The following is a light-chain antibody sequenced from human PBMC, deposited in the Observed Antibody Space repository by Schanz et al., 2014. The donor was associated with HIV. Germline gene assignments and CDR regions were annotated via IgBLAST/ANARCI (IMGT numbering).Light chain of an antibody. CDR3: QHYGDSRGT. Sequence: EIVLTQSPGSLSLSPGGRATLSCGASQRLSSAYLAWYQQKRDQPPRLVIYATSTRAVGIPDRFSGTGSGTDFTLTISRLEPEDFAVYYCQHYGDSRGTFGGGTEVDIK. CDR2: ATS. J-gene: IGKJ4*01. V-gene: IGKV3-20*01. CDR1: QRLSSAY.